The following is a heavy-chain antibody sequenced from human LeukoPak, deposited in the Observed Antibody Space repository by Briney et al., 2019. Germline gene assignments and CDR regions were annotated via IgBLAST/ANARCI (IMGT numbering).Heavy chain of an antibody. J-gene: IGHJ6*03. CDR1: GYTFTDYY. CDR3: ARDGVPLTRYYNVGGFYDYYMDV. D-gene: IGHD3-9*01. Sequence: ASVKVSCKASGYTFTDYYIHWVRQAPGQGPEWMGWINPNSGGTNYAQKFQGRVTMTRDTSIRTAYVELSSLRSDDTAIYCCARDGVPLTRYYNVGGFYDYYMDVWGKGTTVTISS. CDR2: INPNSGGT. V-gene: IGHV1-2*02.